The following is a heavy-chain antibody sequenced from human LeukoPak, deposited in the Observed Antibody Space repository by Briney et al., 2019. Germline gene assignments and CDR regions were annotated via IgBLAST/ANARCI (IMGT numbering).Heavy chain of an antibody. D-gene: IGHD5-12*01. Sequence: ASVKVSCKASGYTFTSYGISWVRQAPGQGLEWMGWISAYNGNTNYAQKLQGRVTMTTDTSTSTAYMELRSLRSDDTAVYYCARSYLRGYSGYDTGLDPWGQGTLVTVSS. V-gene: IGHV1-18*01. CDR2: ISAYNGNT. CDR1: GYTFTSYG. J-gene: IGHJ5*02. CDR3: ARSYLRGYSGYDTGLDP.